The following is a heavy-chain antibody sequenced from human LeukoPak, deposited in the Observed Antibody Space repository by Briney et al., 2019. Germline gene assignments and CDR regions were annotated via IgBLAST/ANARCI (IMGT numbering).Heavy chain of an antibody. CDR2: IYHSGST. D-gene: IGHD3-22*01. CDR3: ARGGLVTMIVVVGAFDI. V-gene: IGHV4-30-2*01. J-gene: IGHJ3*02. Sequence: SETLSLTCAVSGGSISSGGYSWSWIRQPPGKGLEWIGYIYHSGSTYYNPSLKRRVTISVDRSKNQFSLKLSSVTAADTAVYYCARGGLVTMIVVVGAFDIWGQGTMVTVSS. CDR1: GGSISSGGYS.